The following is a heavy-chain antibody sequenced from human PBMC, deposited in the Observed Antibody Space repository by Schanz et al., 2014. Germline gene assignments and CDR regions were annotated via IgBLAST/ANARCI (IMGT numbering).Heavy chain of an antibody. D-gene: IGHD6-19*01. CDR1: GLTFSNFA. CDR2: ISGRSGTT. Sequence: EVQLVESGGGLVQPGGPLRLSCAAPGLTFSNFARSWFRQAPGRVLEWVSTISGRSGTTNYADPVKGRFTISRDNYKTTLFLQMSSLSAENTADYCCTRPFLGYCGGLAYWGQGTLLTVSS. CDR3: TRPFLGYCGGLAY. V-gene: IGHV3-23*04. J-gene: IGHJ4*02.